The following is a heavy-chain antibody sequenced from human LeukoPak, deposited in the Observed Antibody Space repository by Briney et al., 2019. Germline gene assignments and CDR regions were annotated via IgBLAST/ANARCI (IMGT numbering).Heavy chain of an antibody. CDR1: GHSISSDYY. CDR3: ARVMVRGVIIN. Sequence: SETLSLTCTVSGHSISSDYYWGWFRQPPGKGLEWIGSLSHRGSTYYNPSLKSRVTMSVDTSKNDFSLKLSSVTAADTAVYYCARVMVRGVIINWGQGTLVTVSS. CDR2: LSHRGST. V-gene: IGHV4-38-2*02. D-gene: IGHD3-10*01. J-gene: IGHJ4*02.